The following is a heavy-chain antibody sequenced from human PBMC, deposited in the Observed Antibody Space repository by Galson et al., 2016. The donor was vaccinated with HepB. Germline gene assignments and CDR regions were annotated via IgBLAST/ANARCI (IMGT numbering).Heavy chain of an antibody. CDR3: ARGMIGFSGYDL. Sequence: SLRLSCAISGFTVSSNYLSWVRQAPGKGPEWVSVLYFGGNRYYADSVRGRFTVSSDNSRKTLYLQMNSLRADDTAIYYCARGMIGFSGYDLWGQGTLVTVS. CDR2: LYFGGNR. J-gene: IGHJ5*02. V-gene: IGHV3-53*01. D-gene: IGHD5-12*01. CDR1: GFTVSSNY.